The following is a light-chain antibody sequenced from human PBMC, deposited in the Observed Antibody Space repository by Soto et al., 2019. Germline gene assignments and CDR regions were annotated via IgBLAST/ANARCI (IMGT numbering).Light chain of an antibody. CDR3: QQYNSMEYT. V-gene: IGKV1-5*03. CDR1: QSISSW. Sequence: DIQMTQSPSTLSASVGDRVTITCRASQSISSWLAWYQQKPGKAPKLLIYKASSLESGVPSRFRGSGSGTEFTRTSSSLQPDDFANYYFQQYNSMEYTFGQGTKLEIK. J-gene: IGKJ2*01. CDR2: KAS.